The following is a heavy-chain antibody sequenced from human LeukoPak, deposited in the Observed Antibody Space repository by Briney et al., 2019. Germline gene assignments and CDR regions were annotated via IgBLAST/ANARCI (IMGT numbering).Heavy chain of an antibody. Sequence: GASVKVSCKAFGYTFTGYYMHWVRQGPGQGLEWMGWINPHSGGTNYAQKFQGRVTMTRDTSISTAYMELSRLRSDDTAVYYCARDDSSGYYSVDYWGQGTLVTVSS. CDR1: GYTFTGYY. CDR3: ARDDSSGYYSVDY. CDR2: INPHSGGT. J-gene: IGHJ4*02. V-gene: IGHV1-2*02. D-gene: IGHD3-22*01.